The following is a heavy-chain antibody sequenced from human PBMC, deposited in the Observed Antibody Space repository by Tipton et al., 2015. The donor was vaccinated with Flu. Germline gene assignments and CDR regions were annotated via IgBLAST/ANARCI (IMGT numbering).Heavy chain of an antibody. Sequence: SGFTFSSFGMHWVRQASGKGLEWVAIIKQDASEKLYVDSVEGRFTISRDNAKNSLSLQMDSLRGDDTAVYYCAGGSGWLITDWGQGTLVTVSS. CDR2: IKQDASEK. V-gene: IGHV3-7*01. J-gene: IGHJ4*02. CDR3: AGGSGWLITD. D-gene: IGHD6-19*01. CDR1: GFTFSSFG.